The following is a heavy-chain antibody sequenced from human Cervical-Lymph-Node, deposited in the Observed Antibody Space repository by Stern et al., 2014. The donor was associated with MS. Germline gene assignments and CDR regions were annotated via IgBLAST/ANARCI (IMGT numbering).Heavy chain of an antibody. J-gene: IGHJ4*02. CDR1: GFTFSSYG. V-gene: IGHV3-30*03. CDR2: ISYDGNHK. D-gene: IGHD2-8*01. Sequence: VQLVESGGAVVQPGRSLRLSCAASGFTFSSYGMHWVRPAPGKGLELVTVISYDGNHKYYAASVKGRFTISRDNSKNTLHLQMNSVTPDDTAIYYCARDYEDTSMLFDHWGQGTLVTVSS. CDR3: ARDYEDTSMLFDH.